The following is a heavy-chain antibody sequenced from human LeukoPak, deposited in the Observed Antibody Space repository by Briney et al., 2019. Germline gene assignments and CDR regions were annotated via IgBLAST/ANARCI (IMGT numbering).Heavy chain of an antibody. D-gene: IGHD3-22*01. CDR2: TYYRSKWYN. CDR3: ARAVYYYDSSGYYGVSYYGMDV. J-gene: IGHJ6*02. Sequence: SQTLSLTCAISGDSVSSNSAAWNWIRQSPSRGLEWLGRTYYRSKWYNDYAVSVKSRITINPDTSKNQFSLQLNSVTPEDTAVYCCARAVYYYDSSGYYGVSYYGMDVWGQGTTVTVSS. V-gene: IGHV6-1*01. CDR1: GDSVSSNSAA.